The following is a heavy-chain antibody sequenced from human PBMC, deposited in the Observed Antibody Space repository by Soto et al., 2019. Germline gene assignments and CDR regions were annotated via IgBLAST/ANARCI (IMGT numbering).Heavy chain of an antibody. V-gene: IGHV4-31*03. D-gene: IGHD3-22*01. CDR3: AREGGSYDSGGYLIRGAFDI. CDR2: IYFRGDT. Sequence: SETLSLTCSVSGDSISRIDYYWTWIRQHPEKGLEWIGNIYFRGDTYYSPSLESRLTISVDTSKNQFSLKLTSVTAADTAVYYCAREGGSYDSGGYLIRGAFDIWGQGTMVTVSS. J-gene: IGHJ3*02. CDR1: GDSISRIDYY.